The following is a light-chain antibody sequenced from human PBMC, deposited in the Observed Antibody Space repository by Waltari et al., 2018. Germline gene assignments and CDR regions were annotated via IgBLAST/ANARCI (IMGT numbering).Light chain of an antibody. CDR2: KAS. V-gene: IGKV1-5*03. Sequence: DIQMRHSHYTLSAFVEDRVTITCRVSQSISSWLAWYQQKLGKAPKLLIYKASILETGVPSRFSGSGSGTEFTLTISSLQPDDFATYYCQQYNNYSPLTFGGGTKVEIK. CDR3: QQYNNYSPLT. J-gene: IGKJ4*01. CDR1: QSISSW.